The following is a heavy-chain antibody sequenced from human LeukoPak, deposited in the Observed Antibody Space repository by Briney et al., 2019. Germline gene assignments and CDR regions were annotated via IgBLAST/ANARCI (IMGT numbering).Heavy chain of an antibody. J-gene: IGHJ4*02. CDR1: GGSISSSNW. D-gene: IGHD4-11*01. V-gene: IGHV4-4*02. CDR3: ARDQPRDYSNYNGGTFDY. Sequence: PSETLSLTCAVSGGSISSSNWWSWVRQPPGKGLEWIGEIYHSGSTNYNPSLKSRVTISVDKSKNQFSLKLSSVTAADTAVYYCARDQPRDYSNYNGGTFDYWGQGTLVTVSS. CDR2: IYHSGST.